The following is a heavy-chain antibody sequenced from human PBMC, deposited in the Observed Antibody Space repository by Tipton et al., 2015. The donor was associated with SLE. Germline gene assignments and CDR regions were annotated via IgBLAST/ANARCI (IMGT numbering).Heavy chain of an antibody. V-gene: IGHV4-61*02. Sequence: TLSLTCTVSGGSISSSSYYWSWIRQPAGKGLEWIGRIYTSGSTNYNPSFKSRVTISVDTSKNQFSLKLSSVTAADTAVYYCAADAFDIWGQGTMVTVSS. CDR1: GGSISSSSYY. CDR3: AADAFDI. J-gene: IGHJ3*02. CDR2: IYTSGST.